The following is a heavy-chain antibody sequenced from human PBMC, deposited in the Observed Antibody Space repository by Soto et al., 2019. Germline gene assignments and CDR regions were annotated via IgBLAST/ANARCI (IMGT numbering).Heavy chain of an antibody. CDR2: VSIRGNFI. V-gene: IGHV3-21*01. J-gene: IGHJ6*02. Sequence: SGGSLRRSCEASGFIFGNYSMNWVRQAPGKGLDWVATVSIRGNFIYYADSVRGRFTISRDNTQNSLHLKMNSLRVEETAIYYCVRGQKLYANSVDYYSMDVWGQGTTVTVAS. D-gene: IGHD2-2*01. CDR3: VRGQKLYANSVDYYSMDV. CDR1: GFIFGNYS.